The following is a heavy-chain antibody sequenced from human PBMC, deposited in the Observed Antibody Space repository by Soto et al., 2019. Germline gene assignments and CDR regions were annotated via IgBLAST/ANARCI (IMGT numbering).Heavy chain of an antibody. CDR1: AYSLTSHW. D-gene: IGHD3-22*01. CDR2: IYPGDSDT. CDR3: ARPSVPYYYDSSGYYLPYYFDD. Sequence: PGDPLQIPWKCSAYSLTSHWILSVRPLTGKGLEWMGIIYPGDSDTRYSPSFQGQVTISADKSISTAYLQWSSLKASDTAMYYCARPSVPYYYDSSGYYLPYYFDDWGQGTLVTVAS. J-gene: IGHJ4*02. V-gene: IGHV5-51*01.